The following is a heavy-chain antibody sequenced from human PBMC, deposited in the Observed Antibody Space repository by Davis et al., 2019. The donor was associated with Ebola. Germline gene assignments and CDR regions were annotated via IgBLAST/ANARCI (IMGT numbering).Heavy chain of an antibody. V-gene: IGHV3-48*02. CDR1: GFTFRRYG. D-gene: IGHD2-21*02. J-gene: IGHJ3*02. CDR2: SSSSRTTA. Sequence: GESLKISCAASGFTFRRYGMSWVRQAPGKGLEWVSHSSSSRTTAYYADSVKGRFTISRDNVKGSLYLQMNSLRDEDTAVYYCARGVDYGFDIWGQGTMVTVSS. CDR3: ARGVDYGFDI.